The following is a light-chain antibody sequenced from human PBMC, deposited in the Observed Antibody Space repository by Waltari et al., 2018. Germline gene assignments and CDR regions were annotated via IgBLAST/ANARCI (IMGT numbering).Light chain of an antibody. V-gene: IGLV2-23*02. CDR2: EVN. CDR3: CSYAGSSTWV. J-gene: IGLJ3*02. Sequence: QSALTQPASVSGSPGQSITISCSGTSSDVGNYNLVSWYQHHPGKAPKLMIYEVNKRPSGVSNRFSGSKSGNTASLTISGLQAEDEADYYCCSYAGSSTWVFGGGTKLTVL. CDR1: SSDVGNYNL.